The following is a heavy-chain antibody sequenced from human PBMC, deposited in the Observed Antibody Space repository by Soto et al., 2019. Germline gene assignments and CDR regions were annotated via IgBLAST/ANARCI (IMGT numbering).Heavy chain of an antibody. J-gene: IGHJ5*02. Sequence: ASVKVSCKASGYTFTSYYMHWVRQAPGQGLEWMGIINPSGGSTSYAQKFQGRVTMTRDTSTSTVYMELSSLRSEDTAVYYCARESNYDSTDESNWFDPWGQGTLVTVPS. V-gene: IGHV1-46*03. CDR3: ARESNYDSTDESNWFDP. D-gene: IGHD5-12*01. CDR2: INPSGGST. CDR1: GYTFTSYY.